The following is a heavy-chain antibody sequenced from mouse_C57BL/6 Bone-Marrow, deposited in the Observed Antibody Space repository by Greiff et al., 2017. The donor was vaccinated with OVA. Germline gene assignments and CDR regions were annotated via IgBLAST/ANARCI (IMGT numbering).Heavy chain of an antibody. CDR1: GYTFTSYW. CDR3: ARRLTSVVAPYYAMDY. Sequence: VQLQQPGAELVKPGASVKLSCKASGYTFTSYWMHWVKQRPGQGLEWIGMIHPNSGSTNYNEKFKSKATLTVDKSSSTAYMQRSSLTSEESAVYCCARRLTSVVAPYYAMDYWGQGTSVTVSS. D-gene: IGHD1-1*01. J-gene: IGHJ4*01. V-gene: IGHV1-64*01. CDR2: IHPNSGST.